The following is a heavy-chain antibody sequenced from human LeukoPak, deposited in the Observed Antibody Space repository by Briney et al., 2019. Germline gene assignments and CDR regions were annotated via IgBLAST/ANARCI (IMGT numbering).Heavy chain of an antibody. Sequence: SETLSLTCTVSGGSINSYDWSWIRQPAGKGLEWIGRIYTSGSTNYNPSLKSRVTMSVDTSKNQFSLKLSSVTAADTAVYYCARGIAATGAHGWFDPWGQGTLVTVSS. CDR1: GGSINSYD. J-gene: IGHJ5*02. V-gene: IGHV4-4*07. CDR3: ARGIAATGAHGWFDP. D-gene: IGHD6-13*01. CDR2: IYTSGST.